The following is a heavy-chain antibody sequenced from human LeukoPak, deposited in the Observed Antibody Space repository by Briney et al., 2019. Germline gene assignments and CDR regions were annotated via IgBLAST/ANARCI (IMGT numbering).Heavy chain of an antibody. D-gene: IGHD3-22*01. CDR1: GFTFSSCG. CDR2: DGSNK. Sequence: PGGSLRLSCAASGFTFSSCGMHWVRQAPGNDGSNKYYADSVKGRFTISRDNSKNSLYPQMNSLRAEDMALYYCAKDISFDLDSSGSFDYWGQGTLVTVSS. V-gene: IGHV3-30*02. CDR3: AKDISFDLDSSGSFDY. J-gene: IGHJ4*02.